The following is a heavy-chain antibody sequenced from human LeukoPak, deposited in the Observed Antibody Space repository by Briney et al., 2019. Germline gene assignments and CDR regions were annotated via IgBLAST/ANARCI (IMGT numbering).Heavy chain of an antibody. CDR2: IYYSGST. Sequence: SQTLSLTCTVSGGSISSDAYFWSWIRQHPGKGLEWIGYIYYSGSTYYNPSLKSRVTISVDTSKNQFSLKLSSVTAADTAVYYCARMSIATRHFDYWGQGTLVAVSS. J-gene: IGHJ4*02. CDR1: GGSISSDAYF. D-gene: IGHD6-6*01. CDR3: ARMSIATRHFDY. V-gene: IGHV4-31*03.